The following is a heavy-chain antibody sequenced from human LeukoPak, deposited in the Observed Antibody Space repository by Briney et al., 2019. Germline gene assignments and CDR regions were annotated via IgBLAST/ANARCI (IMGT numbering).Heavy chain of an antibody. CDR2: ISGSGGST. D-gene: IGHD3-22*01. J-gene: IGHJ3*02. V-gene: IGHV3-23*01. CDR3: AKVINYYDSSGFDAFDI. CDR1: GFTFSSYA. Sequence: PGGSLGLSCAASGFTFSSYAMSWVRQAPGKGLEWVSAISGSGGSTYYADSVKGRFTISRDNSKNTLYLQMNSLRAEDTAVYYCAKVINYYDSSGFDAFDIWGQGTVVTVSS.